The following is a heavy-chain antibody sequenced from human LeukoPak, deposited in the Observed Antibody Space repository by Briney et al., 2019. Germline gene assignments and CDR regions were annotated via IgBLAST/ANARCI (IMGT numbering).Heavy chain of an antibody. Sequence: GASVKVSCKASGYTFTSYGISWVRQAPGQGLEWMGWISAYNGNTNYAQKLQGRVTMTTDTSTSTAYMELRSLRSDDTAVYYCARGRPSRGLLIAVAGLIYPRYYYYMDVWGKGTTVTVSS. CDR1: GYTFTSYG. V-gene: IGHV1-18*01. CDR3: ARGRPSRGLLIAVAGLIYPRYYYYMDV. D-gene: IGHD6-19*01. J-gene: IGHJ6*03. CDR2: ISAYNGNT.